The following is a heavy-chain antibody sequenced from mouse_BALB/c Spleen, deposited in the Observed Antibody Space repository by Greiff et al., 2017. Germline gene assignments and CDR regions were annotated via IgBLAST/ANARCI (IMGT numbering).Heavy chain of an antibody. CDR3: ARQGGNYLYWYFDV. V-gene: IGHV14-3*02. Sequence: EVQLQESGAELVKPGASVKLSCTASGFNIKDTYMHWVKQRPEQGLEWIGRIDPANGNTKYDPKFQGKATITADTSSNTAYLQLSSLTSEDTAVYYCARQGGNYLYWYFDVWGAGTTVTVSS. D-gene: IGHD2-1*01. J-gene: IGHJ1*01. CDR1: GFNIKDTY. CDR2: IDPANGNT.